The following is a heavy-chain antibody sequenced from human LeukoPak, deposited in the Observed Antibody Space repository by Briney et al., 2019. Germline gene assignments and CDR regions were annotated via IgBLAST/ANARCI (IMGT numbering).Heavy chain of an antibody. J-gene: IGHJ2*01. Sequence: GESVKISCKGSGYSFTTHWIGWVRQMPGKGLGWMGVIYPGDSDTRYSPSFQGQVTISADKSVSTAYLQWISLKASDSAIYYCARQQWSERYFNLWGRGTLVTVSS. D-gene: IGHD6-19*01. CDR2: IYPGDSDT. CDR3: ARQQWSERYFNL. CDR1: GYSFTTHW. V-gene: IGHV5-51*01.